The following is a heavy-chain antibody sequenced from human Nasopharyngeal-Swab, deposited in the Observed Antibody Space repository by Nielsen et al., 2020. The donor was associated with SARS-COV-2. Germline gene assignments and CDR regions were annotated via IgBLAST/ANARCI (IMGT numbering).Heavy chain of an antibody. V-gene: IGHV3-21*01. CDR3: ARDRRERPYYYYGMDV. CDR2: ISSSSSYI. J-gene: IGHJ6*02. D-gene: IGHD1-26*01. Sequence: GGSLRLSCAASGFTFNTYAMNWVRQAPGKGLEWVSSISSSSSYIYYADSVKGRFTISRDNAKNSLYLQMNSLRAEDTAVYYCARDRRERPYYYYGMDVWGQGTTVTVSS. CDR1: GFTFNTYA.